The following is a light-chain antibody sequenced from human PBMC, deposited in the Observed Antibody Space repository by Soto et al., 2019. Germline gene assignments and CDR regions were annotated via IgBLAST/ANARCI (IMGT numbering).Light chain of an antibody. J-gene: IGKJ3*01. CDR3: QQYESDST. V-gene: IGKV1-5*01. Sequence: DIQMTQSPSTLSASVGDRVTITCRASQNINTWLAWYQQKPGKAPELLISEASRSHDGVPSRFTGSGSGPRFTRTSSGLQPDDFATYYCQQYESDSTFGPGTRVEIK. CDR2: EAS. CDR1: QNINTW.